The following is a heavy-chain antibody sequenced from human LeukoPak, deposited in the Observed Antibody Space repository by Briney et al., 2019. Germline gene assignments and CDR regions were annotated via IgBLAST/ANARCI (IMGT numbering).Heavy chain of an antibody. D-gene: IGHD5-24*01. CDR3: AKDRLKDGYNDD. CDR2: ISSSGGST. J-gene: IGHJ4*02. V-gene: IGHV3-23*01. CDR1: GFTFSSYW. Sequence: GGSLRLSCAASGFTFSSYWMHWVRQAPGKGLEWVSGISSSGGSTYYADSVKGRFTISRDNSKNTMYLQMNSLRAEDTAIYYCAKDRLKDGYNDDWGQGTLVTVSS.